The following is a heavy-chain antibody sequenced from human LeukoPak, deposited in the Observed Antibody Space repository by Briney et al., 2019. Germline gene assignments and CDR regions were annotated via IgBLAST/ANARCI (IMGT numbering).Heavy chain of an antibody. V-gene: IGHV1-46*01. Sequence: AAVKVSCKASGYTFTSYYMHWVRQAPGQGLEWMGIINPSGGSTSYAQKFQGRVTMTRDTSTSTVYMELRIMRSEDPAMYYCARGLKSYFDYCGQATLVTLSS. CDR2: INPSGGST. CDR1: GYTFTSYY. CDR3: ARGLKSYFDY. J-gene: IGHJ4*02. D-gene: IGHD3-22*01.